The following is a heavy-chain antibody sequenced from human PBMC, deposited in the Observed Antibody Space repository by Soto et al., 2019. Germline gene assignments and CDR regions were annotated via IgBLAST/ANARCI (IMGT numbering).Heavy chain of an antibody. CDR2: ILNDASGH. J-gene: IGHJ4*02. CDR3: ERDDDYPDNGFDY. V-gene: IGHV3-33*01. CDR1: GFTFSRHG. Sequence: GGSLRLCCAASGFTFSRHGMHWVRQTPGKGLEWLAVILNDASGHWYADSVKGRFTISRDNFENTLYLQMNGLRLEDTAMYYCERDDDYPDNGFDYWGQGTLVTVS. D-gene: IGHD4-17*01.